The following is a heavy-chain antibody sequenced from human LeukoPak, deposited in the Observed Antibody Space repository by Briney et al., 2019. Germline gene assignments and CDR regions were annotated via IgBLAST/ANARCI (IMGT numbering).Heavy chain of an antibody. CDR1: GYTLTELS. CDR3: AATTLGENWFDP. J-gene: IGHJ5*02. CDR2: FDPEDGET. V-gene: IGHV1-24*01. Sequence: ASVKVSCKVSGYTLTELSMHWVRQAPGKGLEWMGGFDPEDGETIYAQKLQGRVTMTEDTSTDTAYMELSSLRSEDTAVYYCAATTLGENWFDPWGQETLVTVSS.